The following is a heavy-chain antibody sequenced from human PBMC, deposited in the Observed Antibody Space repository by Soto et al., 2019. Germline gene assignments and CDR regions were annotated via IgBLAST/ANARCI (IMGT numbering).Heavy chain of an antibody. CDR3: ARDNGRENYYDSSGYWYYFDY. Sequence: SETLSLTCTVSGGSISSYYWSWIRQPPGKGLEWIGYIYYSGSTNYNPSLKSRVTISVDTSKNQFSLKLSSVTATDTAVFYCARDNGRENYYDSSGYWYYFDYWGQGTLVTVS. CDR1: GGSISSYY. J-gene: IGHJ4*02. CDR2: IYYSGST. D-gene: IGHD3-22*01. V-gene: IGHV4-59*01.